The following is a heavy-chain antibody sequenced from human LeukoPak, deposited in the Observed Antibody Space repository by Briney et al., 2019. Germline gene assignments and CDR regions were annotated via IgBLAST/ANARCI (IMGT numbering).Heavy chain of an antibody. CDR2: IYYSGST. V-gene: IGHV4-61*01. CDR1: GGPVSSGSYY. Sequence: SETLSLTCTVSGGPVSSGSYYWSWIRQPPGKGLEWIGYIYYSGSTNYNPSLKSRVTISVDTSKNQFSLKLSSVTAADSAVYYCARAGYSGYDFDYWGQGTLVTVSS. J-gene: IGHJ4*02. CDR3: ARAGYSGYDFDY. D-gene: IGHD5-12*01.